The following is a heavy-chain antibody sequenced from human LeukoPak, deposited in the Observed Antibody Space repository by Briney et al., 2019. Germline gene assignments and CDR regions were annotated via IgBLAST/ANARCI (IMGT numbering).Heavy chain of an antibody. Sequence: RPSETLSLTCTVSGGSISSSSYYWGWIRQPPGKGLEWIGSIYYSGSTYYNPSLKSRVTISVDTSKNQFSLKLSSVTAADTAVYYCARHRGADGSGSYLDYYYMDVWGKGTTVTISS. V-gene: IGHV4-39*01. CDR1: GGSISSSSYY. D-gene: IGHD3-10*01. J-gene: IGHJ6*03. CDR2: IYYSGST. CDR3: ARHRGADGSGSYLDYYYMDV.